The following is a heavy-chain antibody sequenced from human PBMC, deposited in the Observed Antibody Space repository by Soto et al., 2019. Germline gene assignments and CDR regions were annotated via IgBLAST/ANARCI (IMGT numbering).Heavy chain of an antibody. CDR1: GFTFSSYA. V-gene: IGHV3-23*01. D-gene: IGHD2-15*01. Sequence: DVQLFESGGGLVQPEGSLRLSCAASGFTFSSYAMGWVRQGPGKGLEWVAVVSIGGSTHYADSVRGRFTISRDNSKNTLSLQMNSLTAEDTAVYLCAKRRGAGGHFDYWGQGDLVTVSS. CDR3: AKRRGAGGHFDY. CDR2: VSIGGST. J-gene: IGHJ4*02.